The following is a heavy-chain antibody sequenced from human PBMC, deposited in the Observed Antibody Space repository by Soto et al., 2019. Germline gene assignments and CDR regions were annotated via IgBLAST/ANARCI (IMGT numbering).Heavy chain of an antibody. CDR3: ARGISLKVVVQGDAPEKYYFEF. CDR1: GGSFSGYY. J-gene: IGHJ4*02. V-gene: IGHV4-34*02. Sequence: QVQLQQWGVGLLKPSQTLSLTCAVYGGSFSGYYWTWIRQSPVKGLEWIGEINHSGISNYNPSLKRRVTISVDTSKTQFSLRLSSVTATDTAVYYSARGISLKVVVQGDAPEKYYFEFWGQGTLVTVSS. CDR2: INHSGIS. D-gene: IGHD3-22*01.